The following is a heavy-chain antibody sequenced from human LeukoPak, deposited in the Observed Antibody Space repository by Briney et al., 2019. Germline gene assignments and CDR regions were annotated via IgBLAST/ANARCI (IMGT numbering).Heavy chain of an antibody. CDR3: AKDPIYTLVVPAANPLDYYMDV. CDR2: ISYDGSNK. CDR1: GFTFSSYA. Sequence: PGGSLRLSCVASGFTFSSYAMHWVRQAPGKGLEWVAVISYDGSNKYYADSVKGRFTNSRNNSKNTLYLQMNSLRAEDTAVYYCAKDPIYTLVVPAANPLDYYMDVWGKGTTVTVSS. V-gene: IGHV3-30-3*01. J-gene: IGHJ6*03. D-gene: IGHD2-2*01.